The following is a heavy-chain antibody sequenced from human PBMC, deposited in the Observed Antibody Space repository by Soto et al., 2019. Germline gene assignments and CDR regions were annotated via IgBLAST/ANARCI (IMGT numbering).Heavy chain of an antibody. J-gene: IGHJ5*02. Sequence: PGGSLRLSCAASGFTFSSYAMSWVRQAPGKGLEWVSAISGSGGSTYYADSVKGRFTISRDNSKNTLYLQMNSLRAEDTAVYYCAKDPSYDFWSGSRFDPWGQGTLVPVSS. D-gene: IGHD3-3*01. CDR2: ISGSGGST. CDR1: GFTFSSYA. CDR3: AKDPSYDFWSGSRFDP. V-gene: IGHV3-23*01.